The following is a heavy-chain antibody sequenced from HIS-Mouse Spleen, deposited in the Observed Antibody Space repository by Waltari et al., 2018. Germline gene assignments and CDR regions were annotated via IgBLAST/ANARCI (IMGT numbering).Heavy chain of an antibody. CDR3: AREIPYSSSWYDWYFDL. CDR2: IYYSGSN. D-gene: IGHD6-13*01. J-gene: IGHJ2*01. CDR1: GGSISSSSYY. V-gene: IGHV4-39*07. Sequence: QLQLQESGPGLVKPSETLSLTCTVSGGSISSSSYYWGWIRQPPGKGMEWSGSIYYSGSNSYNPSLKIRVTISVDTSKNQFSLKLSSVTAADTAVYYCAREIPYSSSWYDWYFDLWGRGTLVTVSS.